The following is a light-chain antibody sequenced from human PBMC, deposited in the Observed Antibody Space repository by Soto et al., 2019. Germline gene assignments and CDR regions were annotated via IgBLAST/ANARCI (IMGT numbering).Light chain of an antibody. CDR2: GAS. CDR3: QHYAGGSRIT. J-gene: IGKJ5*01. V-gene: IGKV3-20*01. CDR1: QSVGSN. Sequence: ERVMTQSPATLSVSPGERATLSCRASQSVGSNLAWYQQKPGQAPSLLIFGASSRATGIPDRFSGSGFGTDFTLTISRLEPEDFALYYCQHYAGGSRITFGQGTRREIK.